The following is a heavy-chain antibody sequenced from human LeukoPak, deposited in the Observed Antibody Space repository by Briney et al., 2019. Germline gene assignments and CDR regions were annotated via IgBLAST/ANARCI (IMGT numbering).Heavy chain of an antibody. D-gene: IGHD3-3*01. J-gene: IGHJ4*02. CDR2: ISGSGGST. CDR3: AKATYYDFWSGYYTTYFDY. V-gene: IGHV3-23*01. CDR1: GFTFSSYA. Sequence: GGSLRLSCAASGFTFSSYAMSWVRQAPGKGLEWVSAISGSGGSTYYADSVKGRFTISRDNSKNTLYLQMNSLRAEDTAVYYCAKATYYDFWSGYYTTYFDYWGQGTLVTVSS.